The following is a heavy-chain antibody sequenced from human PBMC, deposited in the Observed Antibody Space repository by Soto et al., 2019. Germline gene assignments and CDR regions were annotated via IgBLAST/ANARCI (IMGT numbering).Heavy chain of an antibody. Sequence: TLSLTCTVSGGSSISGGYCWSWIRKHPGKGLEWIGYIYYSGSTYYNPSLKSRVTISVDTSKNQFSLKLSSVTAADTAVYYCARVFSDSSSFFDPWGQGTLVTVSS. CDR2: IYYSGST. V-gene: IGHV4-31*03. D-gene: IGHD6-13*01. CDR1: GGSSISGGYC. CDR3: ARVFSDSSSFFDP. J-gene: IGHJ5*02.